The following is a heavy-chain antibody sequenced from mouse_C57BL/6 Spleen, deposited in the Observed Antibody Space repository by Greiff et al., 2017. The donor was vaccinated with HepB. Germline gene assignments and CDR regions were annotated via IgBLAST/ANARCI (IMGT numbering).Heavy chain of an antibody. J-gene: IGHJ2*01. CDR1: GYTFTSYG. CDR2: IYPRSGNT. D-gene: IGHD2-2*01. V-gene: IGHV1-81*01. Sequence: VQLQQSGAELARPGASVKLSCKASGYTFTSYGISWVKQRTGQGLEWIGEIYPRSGNTYYNEKFKGKATLTADKSSSTAYMELRSLTSEDSAVYFCARALSMVTTGYWGQGTTLTVSS. CDR3: ARALSMVTTGY.